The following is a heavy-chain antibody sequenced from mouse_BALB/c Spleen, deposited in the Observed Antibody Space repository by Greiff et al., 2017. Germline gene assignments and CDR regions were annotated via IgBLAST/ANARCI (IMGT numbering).Heavy chain of an antibody. J-gene: IGHJ3*01. CDR2: INPSNGGT. D-gene: IGHD1-1*01. CDR1: GYTFTSYY. V-gene: IGHV1S81*02. Sequence: QVQLQQSGAELVKPGASVKLSCKASGYTFTSYYMYWVKQRPGQGLEWIGEINPSNGGTNFNEKFKSKATLAVDKSSSTAYMQLSSLTSEDSAVYYCTRESNYYGSSYVAYWGQGTLVTVSA. CDR3: TRESNYYGSSYVAY.